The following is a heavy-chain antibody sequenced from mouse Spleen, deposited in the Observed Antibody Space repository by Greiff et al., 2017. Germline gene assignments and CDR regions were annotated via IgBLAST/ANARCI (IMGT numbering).Heavy chain of an antibody. CDR2: ISSGSSTI. D-gene: IGHD1-1*01. J-gene: IGHJ2*01. Sequence: EVQVVESGGGLVKPGGSLKLSCAASGFTFSDDGMHWVRQAPEKGLEWVAYISSGSSTIYYADTVKGHFTISRDNAKNTLFLQMNSLRSEDTALYYCAVAPFDYWGQGTTLTVSS. CDR1: GFTFSDDG. CDR3: AVAPFDY. V-gene: IGHV5-17*01.